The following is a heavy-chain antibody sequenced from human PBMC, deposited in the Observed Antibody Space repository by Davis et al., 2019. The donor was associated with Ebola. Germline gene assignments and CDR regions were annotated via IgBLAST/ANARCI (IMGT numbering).Heavy chain of an antibody. CDR1: GGTFSSYA. CDR3: ARWASVGY. J-gene: IGHJ4*02. CDR2: IIPILGIA. V-gene: IGHV1-69*04. D-gene: IGHD1-26*01. Sequence: SVKVSCKASGGTFSSYAISWVRQAPGQGLEWMGRIIPILGIANYAQKFQGRVTITADKSTSTAYMELSSLRAEDTAVYYCARWASVGYWGQGTLVTVSS.